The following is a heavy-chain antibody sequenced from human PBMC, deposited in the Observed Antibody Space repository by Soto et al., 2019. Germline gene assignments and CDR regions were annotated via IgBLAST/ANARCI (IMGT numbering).Heavy chain of an antibody. J-gene: IGHJ6*02. Sequence: ASVKVSCKASGYTFTSYDINWVRQATGQGLEWMGWMNPNSGNTGYAQKFKGRVTMTRNTSISTANIELSSLRSKDTAVYYYAVSTGERFYYYGMDVWGQGTTVTVSS. CDR3: AVSTGERFYYYGMDV. CDR2: MNPNSGNT. V-gene: IGHV1-8*01. CDR1: GYTFTSYD.